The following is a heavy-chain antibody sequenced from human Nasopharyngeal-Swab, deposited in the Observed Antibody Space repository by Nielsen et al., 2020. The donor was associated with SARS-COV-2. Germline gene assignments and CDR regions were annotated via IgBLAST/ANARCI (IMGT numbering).Heavy chain of an antibody. CDR2: IKQDGSEK. CDR3: ATYGGNPGGGY. V-gene: IGHV3-7*01. Sequence: GESLKISCAASGLTFSSYWMSWVRQAPGKGLEWVANIKQDGSEKYYMDSVKGRFTISRDNAKNSLDLQMNSLRDEDTAIYYCATYGGNPGGGYWGQGTLVTVSS. CDR1: GLTFSSYW. J-gene: IGHJ4*02. D-gene: IGHD4-23*01.